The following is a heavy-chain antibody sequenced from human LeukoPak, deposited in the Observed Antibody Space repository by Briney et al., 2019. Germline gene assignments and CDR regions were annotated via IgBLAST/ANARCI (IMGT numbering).Heavy chain of an antibody. V-gene: IGHV4-39*07. Sequence: SETLSLTCTVSGGSISSSSYYWGWIRQPPGKGLEWIGSIYYSGSTYYNPSLKSRVTISVDTSKNQFSLKLSSVTAADTAVYYCARALRELDYWGQGTLVTVSS. J-gene: IGHJ4*02. D-gene: IGHD1-7*01. CDR3: ARALRELDY. CDR2: IYYSGST. CDR1: GGSISSSSYY.